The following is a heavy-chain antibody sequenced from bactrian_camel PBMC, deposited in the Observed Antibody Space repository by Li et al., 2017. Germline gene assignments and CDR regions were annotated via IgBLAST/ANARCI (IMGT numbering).Heavy chain of an antibody. J-gene: IGHJ4*01. CDR2: IFNDGSTT. CDR3: AAASGGGDCVSRRFTERIYTY. D-gene: IGHD4*01. Sequence: HVQLVESGGDSVQPGGSLRLSCAASGFTFSNSDMSWVRQAPGQGLEWVSSIFNDGSTTYYRDSVKGRFTISRDNAKNTLYLQMNSLKPDDTAMYYCAAASGGGDCVSRRFTERIYTYWGQGTQVTVS. V-gene: IGHV3S6*01. CDR1: GFTFSNSD.